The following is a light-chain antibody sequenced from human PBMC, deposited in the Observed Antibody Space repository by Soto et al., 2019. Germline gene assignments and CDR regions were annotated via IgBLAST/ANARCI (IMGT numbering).Light chain of an antibody. CDR1: QSVSSSY. Sequence: EIVLTQSPGTLSLSPGERATLSCRASQSVSSSYLAWYQQKPGQAPRLLIYGASSRATGTPDRLSGSGSGTDFTLTISRLEPEDFAVYYCQQYGSSPQTFGQGTKVDIK. CDR2: GAS. J-gene: IGKJ1*01. CDR3: QQYGSSPQT. V-gene: IGKV3-20*01.